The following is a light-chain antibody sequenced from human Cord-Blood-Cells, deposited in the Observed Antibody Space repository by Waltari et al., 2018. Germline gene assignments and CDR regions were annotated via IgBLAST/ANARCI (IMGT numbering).Light chain of an antibody. V-gene: IGLV2-8*01. CDR3: SSYAGSNNRV. CDR2: EIS. CDR1: SSDVGGYNY. J-gene: IGLJ1*01. Sequence: QSALTQPPSASGSPGQSVTISCTGTSSDVGGYNYVSWYQQHPGKAPKLIIYEISKRPSGVPDRFSGSKAGNTASLTVSGLQAEDEADYYCSSYAGSNNRVFGTGTKVTVL.